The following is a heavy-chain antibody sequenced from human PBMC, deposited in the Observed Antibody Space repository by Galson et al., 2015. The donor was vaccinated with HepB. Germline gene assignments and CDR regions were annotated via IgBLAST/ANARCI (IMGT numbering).Heavy chain of an antibody. CDR2: ISWNSGSI. CDR3: AKDYYDSSGGIDY. Sequence: SLRLSCAASGFTFDDYAMRWVRQAPGKGLEWVSGISWNSGSIGYADSVKGRFTISRDNAKNSLYLQMNSLRAEDTALYYCAKDYYDSSGGIDYWGQGTLVTVSS. D-gene: IGHD3-22*01. V-gene: IGHV3-9*01. J-gene: IGHJ4*02. CDR1: GFTFDDYA.